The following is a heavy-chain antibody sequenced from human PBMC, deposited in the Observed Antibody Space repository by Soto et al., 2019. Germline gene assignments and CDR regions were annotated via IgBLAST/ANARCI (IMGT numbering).Heavy chain of an antibody. D-gene: IGHD3-3*01. Sequence: QVQLVESGGGVVQPGRSLRLSCAASGFTFSSYGMHWVRQAPGKGLEWVAVISYDGSNKYYADSVKGRFTISRDNSKNTLYLQMNSLRAEDTAVYYCAKNRITIFGVVITYDAFGIWGQGTMVTVSS. V-gene: IGHV3-30*18. J-gene: IGHJ3*02. CDR1: GFTFSSYG. CDR3: AKNRITIFGVVITYDAFGI. CDR2: ISYDGSNK.